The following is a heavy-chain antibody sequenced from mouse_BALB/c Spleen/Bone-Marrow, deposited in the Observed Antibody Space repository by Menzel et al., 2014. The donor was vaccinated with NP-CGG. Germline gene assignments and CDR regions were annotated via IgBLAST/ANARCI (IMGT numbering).Heavy chain of an antibody. D-gene: IGHD1-1*01. V-gene: IGHV1-80*01. CDR2: IYPGDGDT. CDR1: GYSFSNYW. J-gene: IGHJ4*01. Sequence: QVQLQQPGAELVRPGSSVKISCKSSGYSFSNYWMNWMKQRPGQGLEWIGRIYPGDGDTNYDGKFKGKATLTADKSSSTAYMQLSSLTSEDSAVYFCASRGDYSYAMDYWGQGTSVTVSS. CDR3: ASRGDYSYAMDY.